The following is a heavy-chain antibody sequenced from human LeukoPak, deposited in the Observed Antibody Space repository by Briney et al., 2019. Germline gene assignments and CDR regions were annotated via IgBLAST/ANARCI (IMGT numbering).Heavy chain of an antibody. CDR2: IRYDGSNK. V-gene: IGHV3-30*02. D-gene: IGHD2-2*01. CDR1: GFTFSSYG. CDR3: AKDRLRGPAARPTFDY. J-gene: IGHJ4*02. Sequence: PGGSLRLSCAASGFTFSSYGMHWVRQAPGKGLEWVAFIRYDGSNKYYADSVKGRFTISRDNSKNTLCLQMNSLRAEDTAVYYCAKDRLRGPAARPTFDYWGQGALVTVSS.